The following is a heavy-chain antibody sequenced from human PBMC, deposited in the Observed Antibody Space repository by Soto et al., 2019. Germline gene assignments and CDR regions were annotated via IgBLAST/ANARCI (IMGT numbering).Heavy chain of an antibody. V-gene: IGHV1-2*02. CDR1: GYGITGYL. J-gene: IGHJ6*02. D-gene: IGHD2-15*01. CDR2: INPNSGGT. CDR3: ARDLLDCSGGSCYSDYYYSGMDV. Sequence: NLDCKIAGYGITGYLRRWVRQKNEQGLEWMGWINPNSGGTNYAQKFQGRVTMTRDTSISTAYMELSRLRSDDTAVYYCARDLLDCSGGSCYSDYYYSGMDVWGQRTTV.